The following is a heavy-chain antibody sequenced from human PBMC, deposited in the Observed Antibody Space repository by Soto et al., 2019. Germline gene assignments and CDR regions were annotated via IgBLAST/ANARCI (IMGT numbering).Heavy chain of an antibody. CDR1: GDTFSSDA. CDR2: IIPNCGNT. CDR3: ARGRRITIFGVVTPFDP. D-gene: IGHD3-3*01. J-gene: IGHJ5*02. Sequence: ASVKVSCTASGDTFSSDAINWVRQDPGQGLEWMGWIIPNCGNTDYAQKFQGRVTITRNDSISTGYMELSSLRSEDTAVYYCARGRRITIFGVVTPFDPWGQGTLVTVSS. V-gene: IGHV1-8*01.